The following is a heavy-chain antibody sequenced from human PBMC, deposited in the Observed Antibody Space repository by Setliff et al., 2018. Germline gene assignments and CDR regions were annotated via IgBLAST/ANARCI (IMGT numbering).Heavy chain of an antibody. Sequence: LRLSCTVSGGSISSGSYYWSWIRQPAGKGLEWIGHIYIGGSAHYNPSLKLRVTMSIDTSKNQFSLKLNSVTAADMAVYYCAREQWLDPPGYYYMDVWAKGTTVTVSS. D-gene: IGHD6-19*01. CDR2: IYIGGSA. CDR3: AREQWLDPPGYYYMDV. V-gene: IGHV4-61*09. J-gene: IGHJ6*03. CDR1: GGSISSGSYY.